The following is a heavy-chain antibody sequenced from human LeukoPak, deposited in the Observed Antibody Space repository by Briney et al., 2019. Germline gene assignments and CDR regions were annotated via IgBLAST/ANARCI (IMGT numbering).Heavy chain of an antibody. CDR2: IYTSGST. D-gene: IGHD2-8*01. CDR1: GGSISSYY. CDR3: ASGGVLMVYDY. Sequence: SETLSFTCTVSGGSISSYYWSWIRQPPGKGLEWIGNIYTSGSTNYNPSLKSRVTISVDTSKNQFSLKLSSVTAADTAVYYCASGGVLMVYDYWGQGTLVTVSS. V-gene: IGHV4-4*09. J-gene: IGHJ4*02.